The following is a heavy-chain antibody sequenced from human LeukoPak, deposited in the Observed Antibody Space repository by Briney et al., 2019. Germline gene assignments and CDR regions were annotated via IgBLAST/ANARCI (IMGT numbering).Heavy chain of an antibody. D-gene: IGHD3-16*01. CDR2: ISYDGNNR. Sequence: GGTLRLPCAASRFTFSSYGMHWVPQAPGKGLEGVAVISYDGNNRYYADSVKGRFTMSRYNSKNTLYLQVNSVRAEDTAVYYCAKVKGEVIGAFDIWGQGTMVTVSS. J-gene: IGHJ3*02. CDR3: AKVKGEVIGAFDI. CDR1: RFTFSSYG. V-gene: IGHV3-30*18.